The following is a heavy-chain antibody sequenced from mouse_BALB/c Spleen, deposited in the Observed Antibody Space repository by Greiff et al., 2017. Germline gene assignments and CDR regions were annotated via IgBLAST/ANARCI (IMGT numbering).Heavy chain of an antibody. CDR2: INPYNGDT. J-gene: IGHJ2*01. Sequence: VQLQQSGPELVKPGASVKISCKASGYSFTGYFMNWVMQSHGKSLEWIGRINPYNGDTFYNQKFKGKATLTVDKSSSTVHMELRSLASEDSAVYYCARDGKGDYWGQGTTLTVSS. CDR3: ARDGKGDY. CDR1: GYSFTGYF. V-gene: IGHV1-20*02. D-gene: IGHD2-1*01.